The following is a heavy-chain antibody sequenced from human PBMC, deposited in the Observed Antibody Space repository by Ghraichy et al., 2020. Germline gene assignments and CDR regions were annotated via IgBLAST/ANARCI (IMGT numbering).Heavy chain of an antibody. J-gene: IGHJ6*02. CDR2: IYYNGNT. V-gene: IGHV4-31*03. CDR3: ARIACSSNACYNAYFYGMDV. Sequence: SQTLSLTCIVSGDSINTGNYYWTWIRQFSGMGLEWIGHIYYNGNTYYNPSLRSRLAMSIGASRRQFSLKLSSVTAADTAVYYCARIACSSNACYNAYFYGMDVWGQGTTVTVSS. CDR1: GDSINTGNYY. D-gene: IGHD2-2*01.